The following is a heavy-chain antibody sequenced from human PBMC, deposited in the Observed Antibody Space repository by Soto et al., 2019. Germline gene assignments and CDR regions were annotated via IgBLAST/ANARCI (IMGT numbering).Heavy chain of an antibody. CDR1: GLTVSHNY. D-gene: IGHD3-16*01. J-gene: IGHJ6*02. CDR2: LYTEGTT. V-gene: IGHV3-53*01. CDR3: VRPRPSGENYGMDV. Sequence: GGSLRLSCVASGLTVSHNYMAWVRQAPEMGLEWVSILYTEGTTYYADSVKGRFTISRDSSKNTLFLQMDSLRAEDTAVYYCVRPRPSGENYGMDVWGQGTTVTSP.